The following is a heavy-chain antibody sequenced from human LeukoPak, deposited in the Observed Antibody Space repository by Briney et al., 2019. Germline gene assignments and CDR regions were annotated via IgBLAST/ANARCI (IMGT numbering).Heavy chain of an antibody. V-gene: IGHV4-61*02. Sequence: SQTLSLTCTVSGGSISSGSYYWSWIRQPAGKGLEWLGRIYTSGSPNYNPSLKGRVTISVDTSKNQSSLKLSSVTAADTAVYYCARLRSVPRYDSSGYQLGYFDYWGQGTLVTVSS. CDR1: GGSISSGSYY. CDR2: IYTSGSP. D-gene: IGHD3-22*01. J-gene: IGHJ4*02. CDR3: ARLRSVPRYDSSGYQLGYFDY.